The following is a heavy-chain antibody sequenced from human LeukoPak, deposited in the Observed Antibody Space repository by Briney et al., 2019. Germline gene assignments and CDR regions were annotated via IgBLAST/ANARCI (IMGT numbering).Heavy chain of an antibody. CDR2: IFPSGGEI. Sequence: GGSLRLSCVASGFTFSTCSMIWVRRPPGKGQEWVSSIFPSGGEIHYADSVRGRFTISRDNSKSILSLQMNSLRAEDTATYYCATYRQVLLPFESWGQGTLVTVSS. D-gene: IGHD5-18*01. J-gene: IGHJ4*02. V-gene: IGHV3-23*01. CDR3: ATYRQVLLPFES. CDR1: GFTFSTCS.